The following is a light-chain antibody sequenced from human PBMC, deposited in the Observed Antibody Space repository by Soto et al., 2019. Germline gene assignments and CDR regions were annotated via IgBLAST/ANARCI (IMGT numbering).Light chain of an antibody. CDR3: QQYNNWIT. CDR1: QSISIN. V-gene: IGKV3-15*01. J-gene: IGKJ5*01. CDR2: AAS. Sequence: IVMTQSPSTLSVSPEERAMLSCRASQSISINLAWYQQKPGQAPRLLIYAASNRATGVPARFSGSWSGTEFTLTISSLQSEDFAVYYCQQYNNWITFGQGTRLEI.